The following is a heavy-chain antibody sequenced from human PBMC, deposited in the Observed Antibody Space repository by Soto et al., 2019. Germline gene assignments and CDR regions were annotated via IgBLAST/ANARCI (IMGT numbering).Heavy chain of an antibody. CDR3: AKDPFIGPAPNYFDY. CDR2: ISGSGVST. Sequence: AGGSLRLSCTVSGVTFSNYAMSWVRQAPGKGLEWVSGISGSGVSTYYAASVKGRFTISRDNSKNMLYLQMNSLRADDTAVYYCAKDPFIGPAPNYFDYWGQGTLVTVSS. V-gene: IGHV3-23*01. CDR1: GVTFSNYA. D-gene: IGHD2-15*01. J-gene: IGHJ4*02.